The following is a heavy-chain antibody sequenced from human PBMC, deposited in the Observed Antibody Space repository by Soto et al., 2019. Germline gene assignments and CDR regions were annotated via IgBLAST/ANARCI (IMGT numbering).Heavy chain of an antibody. CDR3: ARGIWEKYGDYYYYGMDV. D-gene: IGHD2-2*01. CDR1: GYTFNNYG. Sequence: QLQLVQSGAEVKKPGASVKVSCKASGYTFNNYGISWVRQAPGQGLEWMGWISAYNGKTKFAQRFQGRVTMSTDTTASIDYVELRSVRSDDTAVYYGARGIWEKYGDYYYYGMDVWGQGTTVTVPS. CDR2: ISAYNGKT. J-gene: IGHJ6*02. V-gene: IGHV1-18*01.